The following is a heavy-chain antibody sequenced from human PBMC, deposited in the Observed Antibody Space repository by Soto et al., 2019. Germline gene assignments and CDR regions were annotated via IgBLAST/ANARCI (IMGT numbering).Heavy chain of an antibody. CDR2: INKNGGEK. V-gene: IGHV3-7*03. Sequence: GGSLLRSCGSSGCPFSSYAMSWVRPAPGKGLEWVANINKNGGEKYYVDSVKGRFTISRDNAKNSLYLQMNSLRAEDTAVYYCARPWDTAMVSTWNYWGQGPLVTVSA. CDR1: GCPFSSYA. J-gene: IGHJ4*02. CDR3: ARPWDTAMVSTWNY. D-gene: IGHD5-18*01.